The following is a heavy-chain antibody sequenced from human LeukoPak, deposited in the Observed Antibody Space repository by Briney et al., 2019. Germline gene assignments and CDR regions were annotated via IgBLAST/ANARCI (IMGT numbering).Heavy chain of an antibody. CDR1: GFPFSSYS. CDR3: ARGPLTGDERLDY. CDR2: ISDSSATI. Sequence: GGSLRLSCAASGFPFSSYSMNWVRQGPGKGLEWVSYISDSSATIYYADSVKGRFTISRDNAKNSLYLHLNSLRPEDTAVYCCARGPLTGDERLDYWGPGTLVTASS. V-gene: IGHV3-48*01. D-gene: IGHD3-9*01. J-gene: IGHJ4*02.